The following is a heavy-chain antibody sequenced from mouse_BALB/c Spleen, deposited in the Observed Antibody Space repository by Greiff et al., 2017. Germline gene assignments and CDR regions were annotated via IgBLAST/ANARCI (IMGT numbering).Heavy chain of an antibody. Sequence: DVQLQESGPGLVKPSQPLSLTCSVTGYSITSGYYWNWIRQFPGNKLEWMGYISYDGSNNYNPSLKNRISITRDTSKNQFFLKLNSVTTEDTATYYCARGLGLDYWGQGTTLTVSS. CDR2: ISYDGSN. D-gene: IGHD4-1*01. J-gene: IGHJ2*01. V-gene: IGHV3-6*02. CDR1: GYSITSGYY. CDR3: ARGLGLDY.